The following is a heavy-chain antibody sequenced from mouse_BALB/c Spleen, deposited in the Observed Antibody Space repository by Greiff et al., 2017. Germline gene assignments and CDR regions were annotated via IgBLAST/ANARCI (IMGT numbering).Heavy chain of an antibody. D-gene: IGHD1-2*01. J-gene: IGHJ3*01. CDR3: ARSGLRLGFAY. CDR2: INPSNGRT. CDR1: GYTFTSYW. V-gene: IGHV1S81*02. Sequence: QVQLQQPGAELVKPGASVKLSCKASGYTFTSYWMHWVKQRPGQGLEWIGDINPSNGRTNYNEKFKSKATLTVDKSSSTAYMQLSSLTSEDSAVYYCARSGLRLGFAYWGQGTLVTVSA.